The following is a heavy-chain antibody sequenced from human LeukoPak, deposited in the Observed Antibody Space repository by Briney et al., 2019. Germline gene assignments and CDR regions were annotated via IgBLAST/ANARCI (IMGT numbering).Heavy chain of an antibody. CDR2: INPNSGGT. CDR3: ARVFTIATIATWFDP. V-gene: IGHV1-2*02. J-gene: IGHJ5*02. D-gene: IGHD1-26*01. Sequence: ASVKVSCKASGYTFTGYYMHWVRQAPGQGLEWMGWINPNSGGTNYAQKFQGRVTMTRDTSISTAYMELSRLRSDDTAVYYCARVFTIATIATWFDPWGQGTLVTVSS. CDR1: GYTFTGYY.